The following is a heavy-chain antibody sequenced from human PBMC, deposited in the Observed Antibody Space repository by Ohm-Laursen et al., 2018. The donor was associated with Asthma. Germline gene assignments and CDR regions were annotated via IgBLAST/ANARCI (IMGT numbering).Heavy chain of an antibody. CDR3: VRDYCIDGFCSKAFVP. J-gene: IGHJ5*02. Sequence: RSLRLSCAASGFTFTSYDMYWVRQAPGKGLEFVAVLWYGGSNKYYADSVKGRFTISRDIAKNTLYLEMNSLRAEDTAVYYCVRDYCIDGFCSKAFVPWGQGTLVTVSS. CDR1: GFTFTSYD. CDR2: LWYGGSNK. D-gene: IGHD2-8*01. V-gene: IGHV3-33*08.